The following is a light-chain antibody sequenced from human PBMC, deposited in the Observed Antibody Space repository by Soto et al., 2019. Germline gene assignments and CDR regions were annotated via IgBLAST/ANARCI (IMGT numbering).Light chain of an antibody. CDR3: CSRVASYNFV. V-gene: IGLV2-11*01. CDR1: SSDVGVYNY. CDR2: GVS. J-gene: IGLJ1*01. Sequence: QSVLTQPRSVSGSPGQSVTISCTGTSSDVGVYNYVSWYQQYPGKAPKIMIYGVSKRPSGVPDRFSGSKSDNTASLTISGLQAEDESAYYCCSRVASYNFVLGIVTK.